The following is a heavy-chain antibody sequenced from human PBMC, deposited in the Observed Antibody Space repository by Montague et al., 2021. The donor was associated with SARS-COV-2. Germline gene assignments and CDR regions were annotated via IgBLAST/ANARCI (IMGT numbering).Heavy chain of an antibody. CDR3: AKTALWNGDGGLDDFDY. D-gene: IGHD1-1*01. CDR1: GFTFRSFA. CDR2: VTGDGLTK. V-gene: IGHV3-23*01. Sequence: SLRLSCAASGFTFRSFAMSWVRQAPGQGLEWVSAVTGDGLTKYYADSMKGRFIISRDNSKYTLYLQMNSLRAEDTATYYCAKTALWNGDGGLDDFDYWGQGTLVTVSS. J-gene: IGHJ4*02.